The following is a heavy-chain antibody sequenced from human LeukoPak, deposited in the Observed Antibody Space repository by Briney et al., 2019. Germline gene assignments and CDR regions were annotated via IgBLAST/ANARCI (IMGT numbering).Heavy chain of an antibody. CDR1: GFTFSSYA. J-gene: IGHJ5*02. V-gene: IGHV3-23*01. Sequence: PGGSLRLSCAASGFTFSSYAMSWVRQAPGKGLEWVSAISGSGGSTYYADSVKGRFTIPRDNSKNTLYLQMNSLRAEDTAVYYCAKTPDSRYCSSTSCYNWFDPWGQGTLVTVSS. D-gene: IGHD2-2*01. CDR3: AKTPDSRYCSSTSCYNWFDP. CDR2: ISGSGGST.